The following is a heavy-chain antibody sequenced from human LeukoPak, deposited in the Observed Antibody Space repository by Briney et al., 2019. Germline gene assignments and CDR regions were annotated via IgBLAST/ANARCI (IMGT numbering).Heavy chain of an antibody. CDR2: ISGSGTST. CDR3: ARGTGNYGDWDY. D-gene: IGHD4-17*01. J-gene: IGHJ4*02. CDR1: GFTFSAYA. Sequence: GGSLRLSCAASGFTFSAYAMTWVRQAPGKGLEWVSAISGSGTSTYYADSVKGRFTISRDNSKKTLFLQMNSLRAEDTAVYYCARGTGNYGDWDYWGQGTLVTVSS. V-gene: IGHV3-23*01.